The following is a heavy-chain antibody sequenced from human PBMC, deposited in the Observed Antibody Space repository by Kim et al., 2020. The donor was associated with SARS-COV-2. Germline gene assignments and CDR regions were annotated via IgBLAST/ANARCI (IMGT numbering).Heavy chain of an antibody. J-gene: IGHJ4*02. Sequence: EQKFQGRVTITADESTSTAYMELSSLRSEDTAVYYCARDIGGFWSGYYSYWGQGTLVTVSS. D-gene: IGHD3-3*01. V-gene: IGHV1-69*01. CDR3: ARDIGGFWSGYYSY.